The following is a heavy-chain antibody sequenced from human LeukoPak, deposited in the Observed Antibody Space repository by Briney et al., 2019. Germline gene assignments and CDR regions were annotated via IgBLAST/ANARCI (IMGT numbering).Heavy chain of an antibody. Sequence: GASVKVSCKDSGYTFTGYYLHWVRQAPGQGLEWMGWIHPNSGVTDYAQKFQGRVTVTRDTSISTAYMELSSLRTDDTAVYYCARLRGAYEPFDDWGQGTLVTVSS. V-gene: IGHV1-2*02. CDR1: GYTFTGYY. J-gene: IGHJ4*02. CDR3: ARLRGAYEPFDD. CDR2: IHPNSGVT. D-gene: IGHD3-16*01.